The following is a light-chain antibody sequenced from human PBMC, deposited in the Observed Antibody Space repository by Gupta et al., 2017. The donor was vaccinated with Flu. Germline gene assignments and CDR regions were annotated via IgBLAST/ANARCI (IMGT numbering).Light chain of an antibody. CDR3: QQYDTSPLT. CDR2: GAS. CDR1: QSLSNNY. J-gene: IGKJ4*01. Sequence: ERATLSCRASQSLSNNYVSWYQQKPGQSPKLLIYGASSRATGIADRFGGSGSGTDFPLPISGLEAEDFAVYYCQQYDTSPLTFGGGTKVEIK. V-gene: IGKV3-20*01.